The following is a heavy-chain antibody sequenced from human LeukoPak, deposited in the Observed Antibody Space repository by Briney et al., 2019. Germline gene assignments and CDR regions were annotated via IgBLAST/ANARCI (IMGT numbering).Heavy chain of an antibody. CDR2: MNPNSGNT. J-gene: IGHJ5*02. CDR3: AREDYYDSGSFDP. D-gene: IGHD3-22*01. Sequence: ASVKVSCKASGHTFTSYDINWVRQATGQGLEWMGWMNPNSGNTAYAQKFQGRVTMTRNTSISTAYMELSSLRSEDTAVYYCAREDYYDSGSFDPWGQGTLVTVSS. CDR1: GHTFTSYD. V-gene: IGHV1-8*02.